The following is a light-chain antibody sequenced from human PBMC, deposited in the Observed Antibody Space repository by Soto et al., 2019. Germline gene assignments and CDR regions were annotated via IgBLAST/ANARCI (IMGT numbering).Light chain of an antibody. V-gene: IGKV1-39*01. Sequence: DIQMTPSPSSLSASVGDRVTITCRASQSISSYLHWYQQKPGKAPKLLIYAASSLQSGVPSRFSGSGSGTDFTLTISSLQSEDFATYYCQQCYSTPFTFGPGTKVDIK. J-gene: IGKJ3*01. CDR3: QQCYSTPFT. CDR2: AAS. CDR1: QSISSY.